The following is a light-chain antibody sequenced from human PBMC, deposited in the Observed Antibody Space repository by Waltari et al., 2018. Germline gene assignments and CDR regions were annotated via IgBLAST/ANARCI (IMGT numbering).Light chain of an antibody. CDR3: QQSYSTPSIT. Sequence: DIQMTQSPSSLSASVGDRVTITCRANQSISSYLNWYQQKPGKAPKLLIHAASSLQGRYPSRFSGSVSGTDFTLTISSLQPEDFATYYCQQSYSTPSITFSQGTRLEIK. J-gene: IGKJ5*01. CDR1: QSISSY. V-gene: IGKV1-39*01. CDR2: AAS.